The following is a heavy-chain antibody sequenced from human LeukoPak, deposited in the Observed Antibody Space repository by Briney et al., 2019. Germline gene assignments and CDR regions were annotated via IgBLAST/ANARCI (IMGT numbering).Heavy chain of an antibody. CDR3: AQKTPGLYPFDY. J-gene: IGHJ4*02. V-gene: IGHV3-23*01. D-gene: IGHD2-8*02. CDR2: CGTGGDT. CDR1: GFTFSSYA. Sequence: PGESLRLSCAASGFTFSSYAMNWVRQAPGKGLEWVSACGTGGDTYYADSVRGRFTISRDNAENTLYLQMSSLRAEDTALYYCAQKTPGLYPFDYWGQGTLVTVSS.